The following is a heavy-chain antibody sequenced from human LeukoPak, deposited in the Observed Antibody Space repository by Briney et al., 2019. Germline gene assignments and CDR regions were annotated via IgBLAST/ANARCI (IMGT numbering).Heavy chain of an antibody. CDR2: ISYDGSNK. J-gene: IGHJ4*02. V-gene: IGHV3-30*04. CDR3: ARDPRHAFIVGATTGFDY. Sequence: GGSLRLSCAASGFTFSSYAMHWVRQAPGKGLEWVAVISYDGSNKYYADSVRGRFTISRDNSKNTLYLQMSSLRAEDTAVYYCARDPRHAFIVGATTGFDYWGQGTLVTVSS. D-gene: IGHD1-26*01. CDR1: GFTFSSYA.